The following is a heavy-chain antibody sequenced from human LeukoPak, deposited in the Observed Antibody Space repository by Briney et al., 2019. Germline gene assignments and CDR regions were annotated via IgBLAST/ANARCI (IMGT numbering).Heavy chain of an antibody. CDR1: GGSFSGYY. V-gene: IGHV4-59*08. D-gene: IGHD3-3*01. CDR2: IYYSGST. CDR3: ARHYTPYDFLNWFDP. J-gene: IGHJ5*02. Sequence: SETLSLTCAVYGGSFSGYYWSWIRQPPGKGLEWIGYIYYSGSTNYNPSLKSRVTISVDTSKNQFSLKLSSVTAADTAVYYCARHYTPYDFLNWFDPWGQGTLVTVSS.